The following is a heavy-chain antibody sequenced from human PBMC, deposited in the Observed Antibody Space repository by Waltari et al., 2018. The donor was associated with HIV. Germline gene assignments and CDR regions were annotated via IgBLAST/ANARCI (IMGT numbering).Heavy chain of an antibody. V-gene: IGHV3-33*01. CDR2: IWFDGSNK. Sequence: QVKLVESGGGVVQPGRSLRLSCVASGFTFSNYGMHWVRQSPGKGVDWGAVIWFDGSNKYYADSVKGRFTISRDNSKDTLYLQINSLRAEDTAIYYWARDKNGGDSYYYYGLDVWGQGTTVTVSS. D-gene: IGHD2-21*02. J-gene: IGHJ6*02. CDR3: ARDKNGGDSYYYYGLDV. CDR1: GFTFSNYG.